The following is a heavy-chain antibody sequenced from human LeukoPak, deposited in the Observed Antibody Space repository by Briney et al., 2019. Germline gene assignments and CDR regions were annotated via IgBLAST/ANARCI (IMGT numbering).Heavy chain of an antibody. CDR1: GFTFSDYY. J-gene: IGHJ4*02. D-gene: IGHD4-17*01. CDR2: ISESGDNT. V-gene: IGHV3-23*01. Sequence: GGSLRLSCVASGFTFSDYYMSWVRQAPGKGLEWVSGISESGDNTYYVDPVKGRFTISRDNSQNTVYLQMNSLRAEDTAIYYCAKGGVRPVTTGDYWGQGTLVTVSS. CDR3: AKGGVRPVTTGDY.